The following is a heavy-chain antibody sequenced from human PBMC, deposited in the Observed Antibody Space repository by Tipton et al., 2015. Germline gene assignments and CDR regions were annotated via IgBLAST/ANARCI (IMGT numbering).Heavy chain of an antibody. CDR1: GGSISGSYW. CDR2: IYHTGST. V-gene: IGHV4-4*02. D-gene: IGHD3-10*01. J-gene: IGHJ4*02. Sequence: TLSLTCALAGGSISGSYWWSWVRQPPGKGLEWIGEIYHTGSTNYKPSLMGRVTISLDKSKKQFSLKMTSVTAADTAVYYCARGLLLWFGMSDYWGRGTLVTVSS. CDR3: ARGLLLWFGMSDY.